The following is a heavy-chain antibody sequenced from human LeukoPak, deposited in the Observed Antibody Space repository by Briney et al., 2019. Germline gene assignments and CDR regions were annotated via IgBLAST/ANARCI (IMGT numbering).Heavy chain of an antibody. D-gene: IGHD3-10*01. CDR3: ARDGYGSGTNYGMDV. CDR1: GFTFSSYS. V-gene: IGHV3-21*01. CDR2: ISSSSSYI. J-gene: IGHJ6*02. Sequence: PGGSLRLSCAASGFTFSSYSMNWVRQAPGKGLEWVSSISSSSSYIYYADSVKGRFTIPRDNAKNSLYLQMNSLRAEDTAVYYCARDGYGSGTNYGMDVWGQGTTVTVSS.